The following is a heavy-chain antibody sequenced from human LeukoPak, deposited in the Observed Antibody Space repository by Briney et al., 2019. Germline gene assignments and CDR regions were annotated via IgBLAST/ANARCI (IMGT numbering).Heavy chain of an antibody. CDR1: GFTFDDYA. CDR2: ISWNSGSI. D-gene: IGHD5/OR15-5a*01. CDR3: ARRWSTDNDDTFDI. J-gene: IGHJ3*02. Sequence: SLRLSCAASGFTFDDYAMHWVRQAPGKGLEWVSGISWNSGSIGYADSVKGRFTISRDNAKNSLYLQTNSLRAEDTAVYYCARRWSTDNDDTFDIWGQGTMVTVSS. V-gene: IGHV3-9*01.